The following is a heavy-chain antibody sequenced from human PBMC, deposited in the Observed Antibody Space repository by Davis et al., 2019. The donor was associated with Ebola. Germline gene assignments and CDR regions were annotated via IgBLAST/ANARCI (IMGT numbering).Heavy chain of an antibody. Sequence: PSETLSLTCAVYGGSFSGYYWSWIRQPPGKGLEWMGEINHSGSTNYNPSLKSRVTISVDTSKNQFSLKLSSVTAADTAVYYCARESPYDAFDIWGQGTMVTVSS. CDR2: INHSGST. J-gene: IGHJ3*02. V-gene: IGHV4-34*01. CDR3: ARESPYDAFDI. CDR1: GGSFSGYY.